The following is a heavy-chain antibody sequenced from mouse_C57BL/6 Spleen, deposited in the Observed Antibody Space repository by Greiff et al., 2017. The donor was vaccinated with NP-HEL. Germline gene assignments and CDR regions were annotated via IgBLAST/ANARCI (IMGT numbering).Heavy chain of an antibody. V-gene: IGHV2-5*01. CDR1: GFSLTSYG. CDR3: AKGGDYGNYAGY. CDR2: IWRGGST. Sequence: QVQLQQSGPGLVQPSQSLSITCTVSGFSLTSYGVHWVRQSPGKGLEWLGVIWRGGSTDYNAAFMSRLSITKDNSKSQVFFKMNSLQADDTAIYDCAKGGDYGNYAGYWGQGTTLTVSS. D-gene: IGHD2-1*01. J-gene: IGHJ2*01.